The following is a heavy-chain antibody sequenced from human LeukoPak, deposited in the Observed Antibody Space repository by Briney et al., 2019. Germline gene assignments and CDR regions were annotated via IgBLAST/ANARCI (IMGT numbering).Heavy chain of an antibody. CDR1: GFTFSSSS. Sequence: PGGSLRLSCAASGFTFSSSSISWVRQAPGKGLEWVSAITDAVGSTHYADSVKGRFTISSDNAKNTLYLQMNSLRAEDTAVYYCARAKSGYSHFDYWGQGTLVTVSS. CDR3: ARAKSGYSHFDY. CDR2: ITDAVGST. D-gene: IGHD3-3*01. V-gene: IGHV3-23*01. J-gene: IGHJ4*02.